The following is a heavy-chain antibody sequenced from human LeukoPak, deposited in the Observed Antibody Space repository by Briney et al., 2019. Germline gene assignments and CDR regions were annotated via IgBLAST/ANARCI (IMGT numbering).Heavy chain of an antibody. CDR3: ANGSPLRFLEWLVDY. V-gene: IGHV3-30*02. CDR1: GFIFSSYG. CDR2: IRYDGSNK. Sequence: GGSLRLSCAASGFIFSSYGMHWVRQAPGKGLEWVALIRYDGSNKYYADSVKGRFTISRDNSRNTLYLQMNSLRAEDTAAYYCANGSPLRFLEWLVDYWGQGTLVTVSS. J-gene: IGHJ4*02. D-gene: IGHD3-3*01.